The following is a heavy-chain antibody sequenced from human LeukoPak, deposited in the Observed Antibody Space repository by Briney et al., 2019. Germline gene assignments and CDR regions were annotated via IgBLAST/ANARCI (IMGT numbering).Heavy chain of an antibody. CDR2: IYYSGST. V-gene: IGHV4-59*01. CDR3: ARGPYCSGGSCYLRAYAFDI. CDR1: GGSISSYY. D-gene: IGHD2-15*01. Sequence: PSETLSLTCTVSGGSISSYYWSWIRQPPGKGLEWIGYIYYSGSTNYNPSLKSRVTISVDTSKNQFSPKLSSVTAADTAVYYCARGPYCSGGSCYLRAYAFDIWGQGTMVTVSS. J-gene: IGHJ3*02.